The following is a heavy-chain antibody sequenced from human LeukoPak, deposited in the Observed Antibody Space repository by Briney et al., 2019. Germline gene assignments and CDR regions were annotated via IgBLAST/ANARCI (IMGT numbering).Heavy chain of an antibody. Sequence: SGGSLRLSCAASGFIFSSYAMHWVRQAPGKGLEWVAVKAFDGSDEYYADSVKGRFTISRDNSKNTLYLQMNSLRGEDTAVYYCARESVEMATINWGQGTLVTVSS. D-gene: IGHD5-24*01. V-gene: IGHV3-30*04. CDR2: KAFDGSDE. CDR1: GFIFSSYA. J-gene: IGHJ4*02. CDR3: ARESVEMATIN.